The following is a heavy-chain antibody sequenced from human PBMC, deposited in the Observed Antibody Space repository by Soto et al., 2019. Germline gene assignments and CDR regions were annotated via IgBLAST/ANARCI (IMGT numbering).Heavy chain of an antibody. Sequence: EVQLVESGGGLVQPGGSLRLSCAASGFTFSSYWMSWVRQAPGKGLEWVSAISGSGGSTYYADSVKGRFTIPRDNSKNQLYLQMNSLRAEDTAVYYCAKALGSSGHPFDYWGQGTLVTVSS. CDR2: ISGSGGST. CDR3: AKALGSSGHPFDY. J-gene: IGHJ4*02. D-gene: IGHD6-19*01. V-gene: IGHV3-23*04. CDR1: GFTFSSYW.